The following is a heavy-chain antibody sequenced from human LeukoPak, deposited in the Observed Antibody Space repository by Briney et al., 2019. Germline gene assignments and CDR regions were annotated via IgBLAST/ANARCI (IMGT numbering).Heavy chain of an antibody. CDR1: GYSISSGYY. V-gene: IGHV4-38-2*01. D-gene: IGHD2-2*01. Sequence: SETLSLTCAVSGYSISSGYYWGWIRRPPGKGLEWIGSIYHSGSTYYNPSLKSRVTISVDTSKNQFSLKLSSVTAADTAVYYCARRRSYSTKKGYYYYYMDVWGKGTTVTVSS. CDR2: IYHSGST. CDR3: ARRRSYSTKKGYYYYYMDV. J-gene: IGHJ6*03.